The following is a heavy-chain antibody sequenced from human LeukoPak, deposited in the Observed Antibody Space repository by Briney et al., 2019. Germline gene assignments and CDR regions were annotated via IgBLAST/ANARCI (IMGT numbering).Heavy chain of an antibody. V-gene: IGHV3-30*02. CDR2: IRYDGSNK. D-gene: IGHD5-18*01. Sequence: GGSLRLSCAASGFTFSSYGMHWVRQAPGKGLEWVAFIRYDGSNKYYADSVKGRFTISRDNSKNTLYLQMNSLRAEDTAVYYCAKERDTAMVTTDYWGQGTLVTVSS. CDR3: AKERDTAMVTTDY. J-gene: IGHJ4*02. CDR1: GFTFSSYG.